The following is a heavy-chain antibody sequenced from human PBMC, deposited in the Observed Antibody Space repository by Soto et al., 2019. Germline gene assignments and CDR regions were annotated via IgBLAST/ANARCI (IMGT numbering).Heavy chain of an antibody. CDR2: IKSKTDGGTT. V-gene: IGHV3-15*01. Sequence: EVQLVGSGGDLVEPGGSLRLSCVTSGHTFSNAWMSWVRQAPGKGLEWVGRIKSKTDGGTTDYAAPVKGRFTISRDDSKRTLYLQMSSLETDDTAVYYCVTISRSSPWGCWGQGTLVTVSS. D-gene: IGHD1-1*01. CDR1: GHTFSNAW. J-gene: IGHJ1*01. CDR3: VTISRSSPWGC.